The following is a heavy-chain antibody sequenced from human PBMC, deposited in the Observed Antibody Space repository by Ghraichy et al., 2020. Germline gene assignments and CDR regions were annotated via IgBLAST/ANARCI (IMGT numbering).Heavy chain of an antibody. J-gene: IGHJ6*02. D-gene: IGHD6-13*01. CDR1: GFTFSSYA. CDR3: ARGGYSSSWYLRYYYYGMDV. CDR2: ISYDGSNK. V-gene: IGHV3-30-3*01. Sequence: GGSLRLSCAASGFTFSSYAMHWVRQAPGKGLEWVAVISYDGSNKYYADSVKGRFTISRDNSKNTLYLQMNSLRAEDTAVYYCARGGYSSSWYLRYYYYGMDVWGQGTTVTVSS.